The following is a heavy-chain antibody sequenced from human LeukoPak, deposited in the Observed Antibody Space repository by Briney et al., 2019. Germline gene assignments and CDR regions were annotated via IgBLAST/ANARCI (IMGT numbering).Heavy chain of an antibody. CDR1: GGSISSYY. CDR3: ARLTRLSTSPDRYYLDY. D-gene: IGHD6-6*01. J-gene: IGHJ4*02. CDR2: IYTSGGT. Sequence: PSETLSLTCTVSGGSISSYYWSWVRQPPGEGLGWIGYIYTSGGTNYIPSLKSRVTISIDTSKNQVSLKLSSVTAADSAVYYCARLTRLSTSPDRYYLDYWGQGTLVTVSS. V-gene: IGHV4-4*09.